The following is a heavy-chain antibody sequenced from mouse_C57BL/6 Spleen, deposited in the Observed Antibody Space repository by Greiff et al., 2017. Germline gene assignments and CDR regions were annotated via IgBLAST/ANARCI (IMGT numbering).Heavy chain of an antibody. V-gene: IGHV1-69*01. CDR3: ARAEDYDEKVYFDY. D-gene: IGHD2-4*01. CDR1: GYTFTSYW. CDR2: IDPSDSYT. J-gene: IGHJ2*01. Sequence: QVQLQQPGAELVMPGASVKLSCKASGYTFTSYWMHWVKQRPGQGLEWIGEIDPSDSYTNYNQKFKGKSTLTVDKSSSTAYMQLSSLTSEDSAVYYFARAEDYDEKVYFDYWGQGTTLTVSS.